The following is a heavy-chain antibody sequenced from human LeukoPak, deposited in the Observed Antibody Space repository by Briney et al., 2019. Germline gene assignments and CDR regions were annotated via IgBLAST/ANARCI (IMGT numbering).Heavy chain of an antibody. CDR2: ISGSGGST. J-gene: IGHJ4*02. CDR3: AKRTGSSGWYDVFDY. V-gene: IGHV3-23*01. Sequence: PGGSLRLSCAASGFTFSSYAMSRVRQAPGKGLEWVSGISGSGGSTYYADSVKGRFTISRDNSKNTLHLQMNSLRAEDTAVYYCAKRTGSSGWYDVFDYWGQGTLVTVSS. CDR1: GFTFSSYA. D-gene: IGHD6-19*01.